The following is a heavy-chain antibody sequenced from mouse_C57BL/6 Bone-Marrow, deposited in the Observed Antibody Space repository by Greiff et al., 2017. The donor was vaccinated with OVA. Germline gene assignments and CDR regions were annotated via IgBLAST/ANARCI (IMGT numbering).Heavy chain of an antibody. CDR3: ARSRGSSSWFAY. Sequence: LQQPGASVKIPCKASGYTFTDYNMDWVKQSHGKSLEWIGDINPNNGGTIYNQKFKGKATLTVDKSSSTAYMELRSLTSEDTAVYYCARSRGSSSWFAYWGQGTLVTVSA. V-gene: IGHV1-18*01. CDR2: INPNNGGT. D-gene: IGHD1-1*01. CDR1: GYTFTDYN. J-gene: IGHJ3*01.